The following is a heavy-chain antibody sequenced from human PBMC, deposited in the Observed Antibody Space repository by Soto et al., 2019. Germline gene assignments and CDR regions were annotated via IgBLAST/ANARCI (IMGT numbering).Heavy chain of an antibody. J-gene: IGHJ6*03. CDR3: ACGYDYYYYMDV. CDR1: SGSFSSSKW. V-gene: IGHV4-4*02. Sequence: QVQLQESGPGLVKPSGTLSLTCAVSSGSFSSSKWWSWVRQPPGKGLEWIGEIYHSGSTHYNPSLTSRDNISVDKSKNQFSLKLSSVTAAATAVYYCACGYDYYYYMDVWGKGTTVTVSS. CDR2: IYHSGST. D-gene: IGHD5-12*01.